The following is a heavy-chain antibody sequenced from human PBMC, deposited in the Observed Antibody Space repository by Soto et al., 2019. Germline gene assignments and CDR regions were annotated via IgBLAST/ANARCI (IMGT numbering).Heavy chain of an antibody. CDR1: GFTFSGCA. CDR3: STRAGSNTWSYGLPPPDY. J-gene: IGHJ4*02. CDR2: ISRKTNNYST. V-gene: IGHV3-73*02. Sequence: EVQLVESGGGLVQPGGSLKLSCAAAGFTFSGCAVHGVRQASGRGLELVGRISRKTNNYSTDYAASVNGRFTCPRGDSQNTLYLQLNSLRAADTAIYSCSTRAGSNTWSYGLPPPDYWGQGTLVTVSS. D-gene: IGHD4-17*01.